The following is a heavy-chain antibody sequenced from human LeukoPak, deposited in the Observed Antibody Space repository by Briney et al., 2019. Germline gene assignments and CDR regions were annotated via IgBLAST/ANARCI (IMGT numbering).Heavy chain of an antibody. CDR2: IYYSGST. Sequence: SETLSLTCTVSGGSISSYYWSWIRQPPGKGLEWIGYIYYSGSTNYNPSLKSRVTISLDTSQNQSSLKLSSVPAADTAVYFCARDYGAYFDYWGQGTLVTVSS. CDR3: ARDYGAYFDY. CDR1: GGSISSYY. D-gene: IGHD4-17*01. V-gene: IGHV4-59*01. J-gene: IGHJ4*02.